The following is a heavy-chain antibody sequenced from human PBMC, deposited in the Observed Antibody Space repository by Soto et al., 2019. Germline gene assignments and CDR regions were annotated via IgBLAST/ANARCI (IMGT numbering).Heavy chain of an antibody. CDR3: ARGQQLVANWLDP. Sequence: PGGSRRLSCAASGFPFSDSYMAWIRQAPGKGLEEIATISSTGSTPYYADSVKGRFTISRDNAQNSLYLEMNNLRAEDTAVYYCARGQQLVANWLDPWGQGILVTVSS. V-gene: IGHV3-11*01. J-gene: IGHJ5*02. CDR1: GFPFSDSY. D-gene: IGHD6-6*01. CDR2: ISSTGSTP.